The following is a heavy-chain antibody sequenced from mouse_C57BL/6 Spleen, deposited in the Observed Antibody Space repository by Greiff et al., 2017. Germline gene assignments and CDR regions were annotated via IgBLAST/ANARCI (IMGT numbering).Heavy chain of an antibody. D-gene: IGHD2-4*01. V-gene: IGHV1-52*01. Sequence: QVQLQQSGAELVRPGSSVKLSCKASGYTFTSYWMHWVKQRPIQGLEWIGNIDPSDSETHYNQKFKDKATLTVDKSSSTAYMQLSSLTSEDSAVYYCARWVYEYDGAMDYWGQGTSVTVSS. CDR3: ARWVYEYDGAMDY. CDR1: GYTFTSYW. CDR2: IDPSDSET. J-gene: IGHJ4*01.